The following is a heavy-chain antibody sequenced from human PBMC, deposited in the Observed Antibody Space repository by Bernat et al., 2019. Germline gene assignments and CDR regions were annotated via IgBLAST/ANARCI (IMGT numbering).Heavy chain of an antibody. Sequence: EVQLLESGGGLVQPGESLRLSCAASGFIFSSYAMSWVRQAPGKGLEWVSAISGSGGSTYYADSVKGRFTISRDNSKNTLYLQMNSLRVEDTAVYYCGKGGEAFDIWGQGTMVTVSS. V-gene: IGHV3-23*01. CDR2: ISGSGGST. CDR1: GFIFSSYA. J-gene: IGHJ3*02. CDR3: GKGGEAFDI.